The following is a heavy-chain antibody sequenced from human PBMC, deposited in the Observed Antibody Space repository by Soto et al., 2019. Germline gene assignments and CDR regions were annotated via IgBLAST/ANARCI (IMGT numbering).Heavy chain of an antibody. Sequence: PSETLSLTCAVYGGSFSGYYWTWIRQPPGTGLEWIGEINHSGSTNYNPSLKSRVTISVDTSKNQFSLKLTSVTAADTAVYYCARDKIPGLFDSSGQGTLVTVSS. CDR2: INHSGST. D-gene: IGHD2-21*01. CDR1: GGSFSGYY. J-gene: IGHJ4*02. CDR3: ARDKIPGLFDS. V-gene: IGHV4-34*01.